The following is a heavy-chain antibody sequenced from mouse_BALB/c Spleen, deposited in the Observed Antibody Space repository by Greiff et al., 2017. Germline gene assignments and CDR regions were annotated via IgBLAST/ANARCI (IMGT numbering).Heavy chain of an antibody. CDR3: ASSYGYDAWFAY. V-gene: IGHV14-3*02. CDR1: GFNIKDTY. D-gene: IGHD2-9*01. Sequence: VHVKQSGAELVKPGASVKLSCTASGFNIKDTYMHWVKQRPEQGLEWIGRIDPSNGNTKYVPKFQGKATITADTSSNTAYLQLSSLTSEDTAVYYCASSYGYDAWFAYWGQGTLVTVSA. CDR2: IDPSNGNT. J-gene: IGHJ3*01.